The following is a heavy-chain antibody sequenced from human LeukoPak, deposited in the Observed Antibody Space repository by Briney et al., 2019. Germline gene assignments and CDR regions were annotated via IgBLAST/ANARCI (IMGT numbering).Heavy chain of an antibody. CDR1: GFTFSSYA. CDR3: PRVTSEASFDY. J-gene: IGHJ4*02. Sequence: GGSLRLSCAASGFTFSSYAMHWVRQAPGKGLEWVAVISYDGSNKYYADSVKGRFTISGDNSKNTLYLQMNSLRADDTAVYYCPRVTSEASFDYWGQGTLVIVSS. V-gene: IGHV3-30-3*01. CDR2: ISYDGSNK.